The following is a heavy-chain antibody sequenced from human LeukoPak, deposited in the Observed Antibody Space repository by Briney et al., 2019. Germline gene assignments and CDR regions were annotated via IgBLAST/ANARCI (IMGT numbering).Heavy chain of an antibody. CDR2: IYYSGST. D-gene: IGHD3-3*01. V-gene: IGHV4-61*01. Sequence: SETLSLTCTVSGGSISSSSYYWSWIRQPPGKGLEWIGYIYYSGSTNYNPSLKSRVTISVDTSKNQFSLKLSSVTAADTAVYYCARDQQAYYDFWSGYYNFDYWGQGTLVTVSS. CDR3: ARDQQAYYDFWSGYYNFDY. J-gene: IGHJ4*02. CDR1: GGSISSSSYY.